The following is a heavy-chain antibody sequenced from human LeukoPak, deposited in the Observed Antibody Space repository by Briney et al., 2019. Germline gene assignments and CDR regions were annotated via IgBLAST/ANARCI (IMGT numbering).Heavy chain of an antibody. CDR3: ARSNQADDY. D-gene: IGHD1-14*01. V-gene: IGHV3-74*01. CDR1: GFTFDDYA. CDR2: ISTGGSSI. J-gene: IGHJ4*02. Sequence: PGRSLRLSCAASGFTFDDYAIHWVRQVPGKGLVWVARISTGGSSITYADSVKGRFTISRDNAKNTLYLQMDSLRAEDTGVYYCARSNQADDYWGQGTMVTVSS.